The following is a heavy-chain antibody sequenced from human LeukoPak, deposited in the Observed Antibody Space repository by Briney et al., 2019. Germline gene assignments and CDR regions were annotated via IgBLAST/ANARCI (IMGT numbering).Heavy chain of an antibody. CDR3: ARAVYDSSGYYYFDY. J-gene: IGHJ4*02. D-gene: IGHD3-22*01. Sequence: PSETLSLTCTVSGDSISSYYWSWIRQPAGKGLEWIGRISTRGSTSYNPSLKSRVTMSVGTSKSHFSLKLTSLTAADTAVYYCARAVYDSSGYYYFDYWGQGTLVTVSS. CDR1: GDSISSYY. CDR2: ISTRGST. V-gene: IGHV4-4*07.